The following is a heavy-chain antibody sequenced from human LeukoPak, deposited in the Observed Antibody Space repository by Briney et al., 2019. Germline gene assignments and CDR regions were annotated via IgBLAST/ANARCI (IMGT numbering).Heavy chain of an antibody. V-gene: IGHV5-51*01. CDR2: IYPGDSDT. CDR1: GYSFNSYW. CDR3: ARIPRTYCSGDSCYDY. Sequence: GESLKISCKGSGYSFNSYWIGWVRQMPGKGLEWMGIIYPGDSDTRYSPSFQGQVTISVDKSIDTAYLRWSSLKASDTAMYYCARIPRTYCSGDSCYDYWGQGTLVTVSS. D-gene: IGHD2-15*01. J-gene: IGHJ4*02.